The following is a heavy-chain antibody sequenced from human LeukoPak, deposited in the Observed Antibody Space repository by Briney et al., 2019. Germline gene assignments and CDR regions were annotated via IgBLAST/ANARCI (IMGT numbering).Heavy chain of an antibody. Sequence: GRSLRLSCAASGLTFSSYGMDWGRQAPGKGLEWVAVISYDGSNKYYADSVKGRFTISRDTSKNTLYLQMNSLRAEDTAVYYCAKGETSLWFGELFAYYYGMDVWGQGTTVTVSS. CDR2: ISYDGSNK. CDR1: GLTFSSYG. J-gene: IGHJ6*02. V-gene: IGHV3-30*18. CDR3: AKGETSLWFGELFAYYYGMDV. D-gene: IGHD3-10*01.